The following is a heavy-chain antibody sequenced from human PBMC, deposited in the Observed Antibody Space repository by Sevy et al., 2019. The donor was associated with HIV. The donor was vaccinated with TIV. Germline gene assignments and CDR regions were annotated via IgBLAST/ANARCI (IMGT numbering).Heavy chain of an antibody. CDR3: ASGIFNFDY. Sequence: GGSLRLSCAASGLSFSDYSMNWVRQAPGKGLEWVSYISGSSSTIYYADSVKGRFTISRDNAKNSRYLQMNTLRDEETAIYYCASGIFNFDYWGRGTLVTVSS. D-gene: IGHD3-9*01. CDR1: GLSFSDYS. J-gene: IGHJ4*02. V-gene: IGHV3-48*02. CDR2: ISGSSSTI.